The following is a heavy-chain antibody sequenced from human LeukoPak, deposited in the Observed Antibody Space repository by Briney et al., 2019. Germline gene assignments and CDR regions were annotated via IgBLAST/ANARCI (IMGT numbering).Heavy chain of an antibody. V-gene: IGHV1-18*01. CDR3: ARLLLYYYDSSGRGDAFDI. CDR1: GGTFSSYA. Sequence: ASVKVSCKASGGTFSSYAISWVRQAPGQGLEWMGWISAYNGNTNYAQKLQGRVTMTTDTFTSTAYMELRSLRSDDTAVYYCARLLLYYYDSSGRGDAFDIWGQGTMVTVSS. CDR2: ISAYNGNT. J-gene: IGHJ3*02. D-gene: IGHD3-22*01.